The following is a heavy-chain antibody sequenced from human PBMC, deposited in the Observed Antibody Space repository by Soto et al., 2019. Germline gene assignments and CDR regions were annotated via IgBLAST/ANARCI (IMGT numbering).Heavy chain of an antibody. CDR2: ISSASNNI. V-gene: IGHV3-21*01. D-gene: IGHD2-15*01. Sequence: GGSLRLSCAASGFNFSSYNINWVRQAPGKGLEWVSSISSASNNIFYADSVKGRFTISRDNAKSSLNLQMNSLRAEDTAVYYCAKDRGRGSPAPGGMYXWGQGTPFTVS. CDR3: AKDRGRGSPAPGGMYX. J-gene: IGHJ6*02. CDR1: GFNFSSYN.